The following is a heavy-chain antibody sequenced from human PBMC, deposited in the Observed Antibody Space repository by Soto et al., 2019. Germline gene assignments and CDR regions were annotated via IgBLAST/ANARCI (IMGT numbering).Heavy chain of an antibody. CDR1: GFTFSSYA. J-gene: IGHJ6*02. CDR2: ISGSGGST. Sequence: PGGSLRLSCAASGFTFSSYAMSWVRQAPGKGLEWVSAISGSGGSTYYADSVKGRFTISRDNSKNTLYLQMNSLRAEDTAVYYCANPQTYSSSFHYYYYYGMDVWGQGTTVTVSS. D-gene: IGHD6-13*01. V-gene: IGHV3-23*01. CDR3: ANPQTYSSSFHYYYYYGMDV.